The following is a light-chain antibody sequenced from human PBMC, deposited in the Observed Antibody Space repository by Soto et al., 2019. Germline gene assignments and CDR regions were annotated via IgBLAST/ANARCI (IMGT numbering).Light chain of an antibody. CDR1: STDVGYYNF. Sequence: QSVLTQPPSASGSPGQSVTISCTGTSTDVGYYNFVSWYQQAPGKAPKLIIYEVTKRPSGVPDRFSGSKSGNTASLTVSGLQAEDEGEYYCTSYAGDQSHVLFGGGTKLTVL. CDR3: TSYAGDQSHVL. J-gene: IGLJ2*01. V-gene: IGLV2-8*01. CDR2: EVT.